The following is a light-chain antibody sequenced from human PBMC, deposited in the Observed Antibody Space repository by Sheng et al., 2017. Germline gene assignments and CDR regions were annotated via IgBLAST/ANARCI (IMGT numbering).Light chain of an antibody. CDR2: TNN. V-gene: IGLV1-47*01. Sequence: QSVLTQPPAASGAPGQRVTISCSGSSSNIGSNYVYWYQQVPGTAPKLLIYTNNQRPSGVPDRVSGSKSGTSASLAISGLRSEDEADYYYAVWDDSLSARVFGGGTKLTVL. CDR3: AVWDDSLSARV. CDR1: SSNIGSNY. J-gene: IGLJ3*02.